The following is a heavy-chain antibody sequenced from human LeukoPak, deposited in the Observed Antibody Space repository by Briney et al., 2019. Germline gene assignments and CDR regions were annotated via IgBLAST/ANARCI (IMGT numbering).Heavy chain of an antibody. D-gene: IGHD3-22*01. Sequence: ASVKVSCKASGGTFSSYAISWVRQAPGQGLEWMGWISAYNGNTNYAQKLQGRVTMTTDTSTSTAYMELRSLRSDDTAVYYCARDYYDSSGYSHYYYYYMDVWGKGTTVTISS. V-gene: IGHV1-18*01. CDR3: ARDYYDSSGYSHYYYYYMDV. CDR1: GGTFSSYA. CDR2: ISAYNGNT. J-gene: IGHJ6*03.